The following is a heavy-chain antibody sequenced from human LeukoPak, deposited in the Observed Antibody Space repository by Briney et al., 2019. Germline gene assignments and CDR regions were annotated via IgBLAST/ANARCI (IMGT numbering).Heavy chain of an antibody. Sequence: ASVKVSCKASGYTFTIYDINWVRQATGQGLEWMGWMNPNSGDTGYAQKFQGRVTMTRDTSISTAYMDLSSLRSEDTAVYYCARGPFGTGSYFDFWGQGTLVTVSS. J-gene: IGHJ4*02. CDR3: ARGPFGTGSYFDF. V-gene: IGHV1-8*01. CDR1: GYTFTIYD. CDR2: MNPNSGDT. D-gene: IGHD3-10*01.